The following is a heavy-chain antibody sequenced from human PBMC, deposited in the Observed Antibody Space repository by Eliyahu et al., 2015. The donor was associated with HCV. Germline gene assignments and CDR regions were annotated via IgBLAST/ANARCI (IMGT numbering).Heavy chain of an antibody. J-gene: IGHJ6*04. CDR2: IYYSGST. D-gene: IGHD6-13*01. Sequence: QVQLQESGPGLVKPSETLSLTCTVSGGSISSYYWSWIRQPPGKGLEWIGYIYYSGSTNYNPSLKSRVTISVDTSKNQFSLKLSSVTAADTAVYYCARDNSRGSSWYRSNYGMDVWGKGTTVTVSS. V-gene: IGHV4-59*01. CDR1: GGSISSYY. CDR3: ARDNSRGSSWYRSNYGMDV.